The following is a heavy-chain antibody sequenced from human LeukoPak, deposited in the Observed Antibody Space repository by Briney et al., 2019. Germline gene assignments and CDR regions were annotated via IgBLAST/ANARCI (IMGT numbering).Heavy chain of an antibody. V-gene: IGHV1-18*01. CDR1: GYTFSNFG. J-gene: IGHJ4*02. D-gene: IGHD2-2*01. CDR3: ARDGISTDDY. CDR2: ISGNNDNP. Sequence: GASVKVSCKASGYTFSNFGISWVRQAPGQGLEWMGWISGNNDNPNYGQKFQGRLTVTTDSSTSTAYMELRNLRSDDTAVYYCARDGISTDDYWGQGTLVTVS.